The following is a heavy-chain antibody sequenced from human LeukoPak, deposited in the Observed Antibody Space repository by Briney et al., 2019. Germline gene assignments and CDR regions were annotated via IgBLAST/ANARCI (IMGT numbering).Heavy chain of an antibody. J-gene: IGHJ4*02. Sequence: GGSLRLSCAASGFTFSDYYMSWIRQAPGKGLEWVAVISYDGTNKYYADSVKGRFTISRDNSKKMLYLQMNNLRAEDTALYYCARSPSYYYDSSGYYFYWGQGTLVTVSS. CDR3: ARSPSYYYDSSGYYFY. V-gene: IGHV3-30-3*01. D-gene: IGHD3-22*01. CDR1: GFTFSDYY. CDR2: ISYDGTNK.